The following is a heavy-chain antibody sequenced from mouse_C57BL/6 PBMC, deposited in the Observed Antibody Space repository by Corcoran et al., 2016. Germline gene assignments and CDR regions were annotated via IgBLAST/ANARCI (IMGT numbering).Heavy chain of an antibody. CDR3: ARSSGGLAY. CDR2: IYWDDDK. D-gene: IGHD3-2*02. V-gene: IGHV8-12*01. J-gene: IGHJ3*01. Sequence: QVTLKDSGPGILQSSQTLSLTCSFSGFSLSTSGMGVSWIRQPSGKGLEWLAHIYWDDDKRYNPSLKSRLTIYKDTSRDQVFLKITSVDTADTATYDCARSSGGLAYWGQGTLVTVSA. CDR1: GFSLSTSGMG.